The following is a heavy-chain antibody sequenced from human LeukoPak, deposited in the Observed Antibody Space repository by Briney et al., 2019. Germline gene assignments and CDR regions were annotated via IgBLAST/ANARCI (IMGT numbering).Heavy chain of an antibody. CDR3: AKESTTYYYYGMHV. J-gene: IGHJ6*02. CDR1: GFTFSNYA. V-gene: IGHV3-30*18. D-gene: IGHD2/OR15-2a*01. CDR2: ISYDGTNK. Sequence: SGGSLRLSCAASGFTFSNYAMHWVRQAPGKGLEWVAVISYDGTNKYYPDSVKGRFTISRDNSYNTLYLQVDSLTAEDTAVYYCAKESTTYYYYGMHVWGQGTTVTVSS.